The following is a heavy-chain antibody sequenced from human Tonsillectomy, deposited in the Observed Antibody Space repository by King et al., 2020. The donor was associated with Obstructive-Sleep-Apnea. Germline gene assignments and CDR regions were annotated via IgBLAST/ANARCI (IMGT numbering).Heavy chain of an antibody. V-gene: IGHV1-18*04. CDR1: GYIFTSYG. J-gene: IGHJ4*02. D-gene: IGHD2-2*01. CDR2: ISAYNGHT. CDR3: ARDQYQLLSPFDY. Sequence: VQLVESGAEVMKPGASVKVSCKASGYIFTSYGVSWVRQAPGQGLEWMGSISAYNGHTSYAQKLQGRVTMTTDTSTSTAYMDLRSLRSDDTAVYYCARDQYQLLSPFDYWGQGTLVTVSS.